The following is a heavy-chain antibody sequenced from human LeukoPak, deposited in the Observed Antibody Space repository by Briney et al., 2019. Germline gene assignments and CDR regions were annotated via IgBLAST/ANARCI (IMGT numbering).Heavy chain of an antibody. Sequence: PSETLSLTCAVSGGSISSGGYSWSWIRQPPGKGLEWIGYIYYSGSTNYNPSLKSRVTISVDTSKNQFSLKLSSVTAADTAVYYCARTKRPYYYYYGMDVWGQGTTVTVSS. CDR1: GGSISSGGYS. CDR3: ARTKRPYYYYYGMDV. J-gene: IGHJ6*02. CDR2: IYYSGST. V-gene: IGHV4-61*08.